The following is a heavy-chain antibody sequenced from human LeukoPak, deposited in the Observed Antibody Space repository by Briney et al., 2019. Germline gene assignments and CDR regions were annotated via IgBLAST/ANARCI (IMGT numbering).Heavy chain of an antibody. Sequence: SETLSLTCTVSGGSIGRDGYYWGWIRQSAEKGLEYIGRIFSDTEYTSYNPSLSGRVTISQDLSKNQFSLRLTSVTAADTAVYYCARDQKHILTGYYMRGDWGQGTLVTVSS. CDR3: ARDQKHILTGYYMRGD. CDR1: GGSIGRDGYY. D-gene: IGHD3-9*01. J-gene: IGHJ4*02. CDR2: IFSDTEYT. V-gene: IGHV4-39*07.